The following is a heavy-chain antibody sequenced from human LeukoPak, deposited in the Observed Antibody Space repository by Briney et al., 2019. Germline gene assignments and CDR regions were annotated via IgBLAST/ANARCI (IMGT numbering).Heavy chain of an antibody. D-gene: IGHD6-6*01. J-gene: IGHJ3*02. CDR3: AAPRIEYSSSWNAFDI. V-gene: IGHV3-23*01. CDR1: GFTFSSYA. Sequence: GGSLRLSCAASGFTFSSYAMSWVRQAPGKGLEWFSAISGSGGSTYYADSVKGRFTISRDNSKNTLYLQMNSLRAEDTAVYYCAAPRIEYSSSWNAFDIWGQGTMVTVSS. CDR2: ISGSGGST.